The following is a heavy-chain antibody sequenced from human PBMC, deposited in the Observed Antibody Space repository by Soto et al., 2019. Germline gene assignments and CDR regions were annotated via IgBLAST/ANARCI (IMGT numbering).Heavy chain of an antibody. D-gene: IGHD3-3*01. J-gene: IGHJ4*02. CDR2: IYSGGNT. CDR3: ARDRGGWSGLLDY. Sequence: EVQLVQSGGTLIQPGESLRLSCSASGFTVSSNYMTWVRQAPGKGLEWVSIIYSGGNTYYADSVEGRFAVSRDNSKNTVYLQMNNLRVDDTAVYYCARDRGGWSGLLDYWGQGTLVTVSS. V-gene: IGHV3-53*01. CDR1: GFTVSSNY.